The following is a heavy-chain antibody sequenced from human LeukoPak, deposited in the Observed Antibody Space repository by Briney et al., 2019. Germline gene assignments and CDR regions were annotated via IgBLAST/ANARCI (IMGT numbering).Heavy chain of an antibody. J-gene: IGHJ5*02. V-gene: IGHV1-69*13. Sequence: SVKVSCKASGGTFSSYAISWVRQAPGQGLEWMGGIIPIFGTANYAQKFQGRVTITADESTSTAYMELGSLRSEDTAVYYCARDRSYSSSWQAGFDPWGQGTLVTVSS. CDR1: GGTFSSYA. CDR3: ARDRSYSSSWQAGFDP. D-gene: IGHD6-13*01. CDR2: IIPIFGTA.